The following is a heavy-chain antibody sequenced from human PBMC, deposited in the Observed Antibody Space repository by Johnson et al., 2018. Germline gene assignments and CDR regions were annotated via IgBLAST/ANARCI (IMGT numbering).Heavy chain of an antibody. D-gene: IGHD6-13*01. J-gene: IGHJ6*03. CDR2: ISYDGSNE. Sequence: QVQLVQSGGGVVQPGRSLRLSCAASGFTFSVYGMHWVRQAPGKGLEWVALISYDGSNEYYADSVKGRFTVSRDNSKNTLYLQMNSRRAEETAVYYFAKASSSWSYHYYMDVWGKGTTVTVSS. CDR3: AKASSSWSYHYYMDV. V-gene: IGHV3-30*18. CDR1: GFTFSVYG.